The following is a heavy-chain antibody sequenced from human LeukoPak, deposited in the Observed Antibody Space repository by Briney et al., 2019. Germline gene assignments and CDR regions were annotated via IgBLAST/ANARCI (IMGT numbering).Heavy chain of an antibody. CDR2: ISYDGSNK. D-gene: IGHD2-2*01. J-gene: IGHJ4*02. Sequence: GGSLRLSCAASGFTFSSYAIPWVRQAPGKGLEWVAVISYDGSNKYYADSVKGRFTISRDNSKNTLYLQMNSLRAEDTAVYYCARPHRPYCSSTSCRTNHFDYWGQGTLVTVSS. V-gene: IGHV3-30-3*01. CDR3: ARPHRPYCSSTSCRTNHFDY. CDR1: GFTFSSYA.